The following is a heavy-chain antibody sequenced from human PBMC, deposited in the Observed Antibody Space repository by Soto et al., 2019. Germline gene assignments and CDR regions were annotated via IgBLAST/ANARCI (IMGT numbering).Heavy chain of an antibody. J-gene: IGHJ4*02. CDR3: VRDNNWSFDY. Sequence: GGSLRLSCASSVFIFISHWMHWVRQAPGKGLVGVSHIGPDGSNIWEADSVQGRFTISRDNARNRLYLQMNSLRDEDTAIYYCVRDNNWSFDYWGQGILVTVSS. D-gene: IGHD1-1*01. CDR2: IGPDGSNI. CDR1: VFIFISHW. V-gene: IGHV3-74*01.